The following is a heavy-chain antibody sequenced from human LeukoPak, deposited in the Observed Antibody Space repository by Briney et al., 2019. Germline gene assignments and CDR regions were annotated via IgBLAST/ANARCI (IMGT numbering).Heavy chain of an antibody. Sequence: PGGSPRLSCAASGFTFSSYGMSWIRQPPGKGLEWIGYIYYSGSTNYNPSLKSRVTISVDTSKNQFSLKLSSVTAADTAVYYCARVRYYDSSGYYYVWPYYFDYWGQGTLVTVSS. CDR2: IYYSGST. V-gene: IGHV4-59*01. D-gene: IGHD3-22*01. CDR3: ARVRYYDSSGYYYVWPYYFDY. J-gene: IGHJ4*02. CDR1: GFTFSSYG.